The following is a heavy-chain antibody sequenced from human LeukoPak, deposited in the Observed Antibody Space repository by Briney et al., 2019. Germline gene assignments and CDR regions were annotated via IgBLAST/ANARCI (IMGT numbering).Heavy chain of an antibody. D-gene: IGHD2-21*02. CDR2: LSNIGTII. CDR3: ARVGDGWFDP. V-gene: IGHV3-48*04. Sequence: GGSLRLSCAGFGFNFSTYSMNWVRQAPGKGLEWLSYLSNIGTIIYYANSVKGRFTISRDNAKNSLYLQMNSLRAEDTAVYYCARVGDGWFDPWGQGTLVTVSS. CDR1: GFNFSTYS. J-gene: IGHJ5*02.